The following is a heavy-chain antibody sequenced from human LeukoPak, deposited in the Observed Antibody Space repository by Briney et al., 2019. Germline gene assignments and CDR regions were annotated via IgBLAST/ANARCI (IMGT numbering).Heavy chain of an antibody. J-gene: IGHJ6*02. D-gene: IGHD1-1*01. CDR3: VRGYVGTGTTGTTGLYYYYYGMDV. CDR1: GITLSNYG. CDR2: IKQDASEK. Sequence: GGSLRLSCAVAGITLSNYGMSWVRQAPGKGLEWVANIKQDASEKYYVASVKGRFTISRDNAKNSLYLQMNSLRAEDTAVYYCVRGYVGTGTTGTTGLYYYYYGMDVWGQGTTVTVSS. V-gene: IGHV3-7*01.